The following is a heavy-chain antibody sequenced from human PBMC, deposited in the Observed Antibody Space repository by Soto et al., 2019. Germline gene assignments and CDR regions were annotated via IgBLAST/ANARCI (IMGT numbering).Heavy chain of an antibody. CDR1: GGTFSSYT. J-gene: IGHJ3*02. CDR2: IIPILGIA. CDR3: AGTRHIVVVTAIHDAFDI. V-gene: IGHV1-69*02. D-gene: IGHD2-21*02. Sequence: QVQLVQSGAEVKKPGSSVKVSCKASGGTFSSYTISWVRQAPGQGLEWMGRIIPILGIANYAQKFQGRVTITADKSTSTAYMELSSLRSEDTAVYYCAGTRHIVVVTAIHDAFDIWGQGTMVTVSS.